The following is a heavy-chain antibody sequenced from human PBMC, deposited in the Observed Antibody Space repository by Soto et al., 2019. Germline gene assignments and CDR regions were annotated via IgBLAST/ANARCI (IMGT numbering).Heavy chain of an antibody. V-gene: IGHV1-3*01. CDR3: ARVLKDIVVVPAATEGYMDV. D-gene: IGHD2-2*01. J-gene: IGHJ6*03. CDR2: INAGNGNT. CDR1: GYTFTSYA. Sequence: ASVKVSCKASGYTFTSYAMHWVRQAPGQRLEWMGWINAGNGNTKYSQKFQGRVTITRDTSTSTAYMELSSLRSEDTAVYYCARVLKDIVVVPAATEGYMDVWGKGTTVTVSS.